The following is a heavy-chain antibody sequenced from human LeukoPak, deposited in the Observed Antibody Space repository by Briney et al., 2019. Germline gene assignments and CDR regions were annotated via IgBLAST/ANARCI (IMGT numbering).Heavy chain of an antibody. J-gene: IGHJ4*02. V-gene: IGHV3-33*06. CDR2: IWYDGSNK. Sequence: GGSLRLSCAASGFTFSSYGMHWVRQAPGKGLEWVAVIWYDGSNKYYADSVKGRFTISRDNSKNTLYLQMNSLRAEDTAVYYCAKDIRFGRVILISRGPFDYWGQGTLVTVSS. CDR3: AKDIRFGRVILISRGPFDY. CDR1: GFTFSSYG. D-gene: IGHD3-16*01.